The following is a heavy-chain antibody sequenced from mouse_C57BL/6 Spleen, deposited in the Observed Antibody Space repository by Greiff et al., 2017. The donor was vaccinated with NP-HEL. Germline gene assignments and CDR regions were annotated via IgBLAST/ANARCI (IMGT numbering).Heavy chain of an antibody. CDR1: EYEFPSHD. D-gene: IGHD1-1*01. CDR2: INSDGGST. CDR3: ARRGYGSSYWYFDV. J-gene: IGHJ1*03. V-gene: IGHV5-2*01. Sequence: EVMLVESGGGLVQPGESLKLSCESNEYEFPSHDMSWVRKTPEKRLELVAAINSDGGSTYYPDTMERRFIISRDNTKKTLYLQMRSLRSEDEALYDCARRGYGSSYWYFDVWGTGTTVTVSS.